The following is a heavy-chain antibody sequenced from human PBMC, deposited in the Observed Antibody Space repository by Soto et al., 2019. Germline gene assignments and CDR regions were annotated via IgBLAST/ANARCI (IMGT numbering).Heavy chain of an antibody. V-gene: IGHV2-5*02. CDR3: ANAYGGRSLY. CDR1: GFSLPTDRVG. D-gene: IGHD1-26*01. J-gene: IGHJ4*02. Sequence: QITLKESGPTLVKPTQTLTLTCTFSGFSLPTDRVGVGWIRQPPGKALEWLAVIYWDDTKTYRPSLKSRLTITKDTSKNQVALTMTDMAPVDTATYYFANAYGGRSLYWGQGTLVTVS. CDR2: IYWDDTK.